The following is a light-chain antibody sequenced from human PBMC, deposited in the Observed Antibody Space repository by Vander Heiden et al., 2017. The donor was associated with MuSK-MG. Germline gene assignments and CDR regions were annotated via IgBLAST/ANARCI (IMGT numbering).Light chain of an antibody. Sequence: EIMMTQSPATLSVSPGERATLSCRASQSVSSNLAWYQQKPGQAPRLLIYGASTRATGIPARFSGSASGTEFTLTISSLQSEDFAVYYCQQYTNWPLTFGGGTKVEI. CDR3: QQYTNWPLT. V-gene: IGKV3-15*01. J-gene: IGKJ4*01. CDR2: GAS. CDR1: QSVSSN.